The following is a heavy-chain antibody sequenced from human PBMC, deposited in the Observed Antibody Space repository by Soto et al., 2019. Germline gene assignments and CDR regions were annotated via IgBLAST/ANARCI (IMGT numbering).Heavy chain of an antibody. CDR2: IYYSGST. J-gene: IGHJ5*02. D-gene: IGHD3-22*01. CDR1: GGSISSSSYY. Sequence: QLQLQESGPGLVKPSETLSLTCTVSGGSISSSSYYWGWIRQPPGKGLEWIGSIYYSGSTYYNPSVGTRVRISVDTSQNEFSLRLSSVSAADTAALYWARLSSGYYLGGVWFDPWGQGTLVTVSS. CDR3: ARLSSGYYLGGVWFDP. V-gene: IGHV4-39*01.